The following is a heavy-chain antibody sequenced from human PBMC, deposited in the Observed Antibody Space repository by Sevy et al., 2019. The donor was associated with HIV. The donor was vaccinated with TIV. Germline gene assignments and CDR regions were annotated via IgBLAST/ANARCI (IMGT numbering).Heavy chain of an antibody. V-gene: IGHV3-7*01. CDR2: IKQDGSEK. CDR3: ATTGYSSSWYQYYFDY. D-gene: IGHD6-13*01. J-gene: IGHJ4*02. CDR1: GFTFSSYW. Sequence: GGSLRLSCAASGFTFSSYWMSWVCQAPGKGLEWVANIKQDGSEKYYVDSVKGRFTISRDNAKNSLYLQMNSLRAEDTAVYYCATTGYSSSWYQYYFDYWGQGTLVTVSS.